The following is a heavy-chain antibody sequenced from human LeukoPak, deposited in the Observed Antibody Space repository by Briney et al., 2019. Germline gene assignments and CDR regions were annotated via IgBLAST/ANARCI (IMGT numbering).Heavy chain of an antibody. Sequence: GGSLRLSCAASGFTFTAYGTHWVRQAPGKGLEWVALIWYDGDTKFYTDSVKGRFTISRDTSKNTLYLHMNSLRAEDTALYYCARDFVLNWFDPWGQGTLVTVSS. V-gene: IGHV3-33*01. CDR2: IWYDGDTK. CDR1: GFTFTAYG. J-gene: IGHJ5*02. CDR3: ARDFVLNWFDP. D-gene: IGHD3-3*01.